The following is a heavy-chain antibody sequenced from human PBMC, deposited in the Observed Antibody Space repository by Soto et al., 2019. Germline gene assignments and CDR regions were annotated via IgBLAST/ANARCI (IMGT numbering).Heavy chain of an antibody. V-gene: IGHV1-69*01. CDR3: ARDGGKHTGGIDY. CDR2: IIPIFGTA. D-gene: IGHD2-15*01. J-gene: IGHJ4*02. Sequence: QVQLVQSGAEVKKPGSSVKVSCKASGGTFSSYSINWVRQAPGQGLEWMGEIIPIFGTATYAQKFQGRVTITADESTRTAYMELSSLRSEATAVYYCARDGGKHTGGIDYWGQGTLVTVSS. CDR1: GGTFSSYS.